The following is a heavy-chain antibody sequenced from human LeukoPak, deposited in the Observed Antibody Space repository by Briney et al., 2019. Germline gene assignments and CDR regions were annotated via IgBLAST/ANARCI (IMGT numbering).Heavy chain of an antibody. Sequence: SQNLSLTCTVSGGSISSGDYYWSWIRQPPGKGLERIGYIYYSGSTYYNPSLKSRVTISVDTSKNQFSLKLSSVTAADTAVYYCARRLEYSSSSKDYYYYYMDVWGKGTTVTVSS. J-gene: IGHJ6*03. D-gene: IGHD6-6*01. V-gene: IGHV4-30-4*08. CDR2: IYYSGST. CDR3: ARRLEYSSSSKDYYYYYMDV. CDR1: GGSISSGDYY.